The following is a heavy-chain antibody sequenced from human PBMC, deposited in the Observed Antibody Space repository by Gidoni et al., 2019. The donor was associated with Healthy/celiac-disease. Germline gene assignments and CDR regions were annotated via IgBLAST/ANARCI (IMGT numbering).Heavy chain of an antibody. Sequence: QVQLVESGGGVVQPGRSLRLSCAASGFTLSSYGMHWVRQAPGKGLEWVAVISYDGSNKYYADSVKGRFTISRDNSKNTLYLQMNSLRAEDTAVYYCAKEAYYYDSSGYYFDYWGQGTLVTVSS. D-gene: IGHD3-22*01. V-gene: IGHV3-30*18. CDR3: AKEAYYYDSSGYYFDY. CDR1: GFTLSSYG. CDR2: ISYDGSNK. J-gene: IGHJ4*02.